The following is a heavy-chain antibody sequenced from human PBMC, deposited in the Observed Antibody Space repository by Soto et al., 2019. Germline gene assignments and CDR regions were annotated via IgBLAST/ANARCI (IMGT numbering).Heavy chain of an antibody. CDR1: GFTFSSYS. V-gene: IGHV3-21*01. J-gene: IGHJ4*02. D-gene: IGHD4-17*01. CDR3: AREGYGDYAAFDY. CDR2: ISSSSSYI. Sequence: EVQLVESGGGLVKPGGSLRLSCAASGFTFSSYSMNWVRQAPGKGLEWVSSISSSSSYIYYADSVKGRFTISRDNAKNSLYLQMNSLRAEDTAVYYCAREGYGDYAAFDYWGQGTLVTVSS.